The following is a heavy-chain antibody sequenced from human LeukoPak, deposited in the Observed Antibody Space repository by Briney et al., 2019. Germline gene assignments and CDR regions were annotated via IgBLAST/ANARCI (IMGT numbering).Heavy chain of an antibody. CDR1: GFTFSSYS. D-gene: IGHD3-22*01. CDR2: ISSSSSTI. J-gene: IGHJ4*02. V-gene: IGHV3-48*01. CDR3: ARVEYYDSSGYSNV. Sequence: GGSLRLSCAASGFTFSSYSMNWVRQAPGKGLEWVSYISSSSSTIYYADSVKGRFTISRDNAKNSLYLQMNSLRAEDTAVYYCARVEYYDSSGYSNVWGQGTLVTVS.